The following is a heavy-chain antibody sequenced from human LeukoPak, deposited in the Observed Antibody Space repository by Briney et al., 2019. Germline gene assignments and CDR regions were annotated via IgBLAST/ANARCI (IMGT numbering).Heavy chain of an antibody. V-gene: IGHV4-31*03. J-gene: IGHJ4*02. CDR3: ARNADMYYYVDN. CDR2: IYYSGGT. Sequence: SQTLSLTCTVSSGSISSSGYYCSWIRQHPGKGLEWIGCIYYSGGTYYNPSLKSRVTISVDTSKNQFSLSLSSVTAADTAVYYCARNADMYYYVDNWGQGTLVTVSS. D-gene: IGHD3-10*01. CDR1: SGSISSSGYY.